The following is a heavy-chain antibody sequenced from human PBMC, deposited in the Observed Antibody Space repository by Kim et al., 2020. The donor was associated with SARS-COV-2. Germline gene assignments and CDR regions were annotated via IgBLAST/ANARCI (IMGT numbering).Heavy chain of an antibody. CDR1: GFIFSDYS. V-gene: IGHV3-48*02. J-gene: IGHJ4*02. D-gene: IGHD4-4*01. Sequence: GGSLRLSCAASGFIFSDYSMNWVRQAPGKGLEWVSYIRSGAGAIFYADSVKGRFTISRDDAKNSLYLQMNSLRDEDTAVYYCARGVQYSFDFWGQGILVTVSS. CDR3: ARGVQYSFDF. CDR2: IRSGAGAI.